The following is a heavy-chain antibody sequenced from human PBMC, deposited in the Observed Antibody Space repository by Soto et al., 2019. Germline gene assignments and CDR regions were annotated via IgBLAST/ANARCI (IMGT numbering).Heavy chain of an antibody. D-gene: IGHD2-2*01. Sequence: ASVKVSCKVSGYTLTELSMHWVRQAPGKGLEWMGGFDPEDGETIYAQKFQGRVTMTEDTSTDTAYMELSSLRSEDTAVYYCATVSLYCSSTSCYASYFDYWGQGTLVTVSS. V-gene: IGHV1-24*01. CDR3: ATVSLYCSSTSCYASYFDY. J-gene: IGHJ4*02. CDR1: GYTLTELS. CDR2: FDPEDGET.